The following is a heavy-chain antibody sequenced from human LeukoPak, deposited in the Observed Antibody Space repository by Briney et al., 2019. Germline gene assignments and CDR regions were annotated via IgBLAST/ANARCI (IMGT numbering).Heavy chain of an antibody. V-gene: IGHV3-53*01. CDR2: IYTGGTI. CDR3: ALLWYGELPQVDY. D-gene: IGHD3-10*01. Sequence: GGSLRLSCAASGFSVNNNYMTWVRQAPGKGLEWVSLIYTGGTIYYADSVKGRSTISRDNSKNTLYLQMNGLTAEDTAVYYCALLWYGELPQVDYWGQGTLVTVSS. J-gene: IGHJ4*02. CDR1: GFSVNNNY.